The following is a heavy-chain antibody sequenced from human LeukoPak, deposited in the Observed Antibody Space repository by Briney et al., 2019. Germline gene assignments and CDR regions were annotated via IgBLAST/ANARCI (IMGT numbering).Heavy chain of an antibody. D-gene: IGHD6-19*01. V-gene: IGHV3-21*01. CDR1: GFTFSSYS. J-gene: IGHJ3*02. CDR3: ASLAVAGTEHAFDI. CDR2: ISSSSSYI. Sequence: PGGSLRLSCAASGFTFSSYSMNWVRQAPGKGLEWVSSISSSSSYIYYADSVKGRFTISRDNAKNSPYLQMNSLRAEDTAVYYCASLAVAGTEHAFDIWGQGTMVTVSS.